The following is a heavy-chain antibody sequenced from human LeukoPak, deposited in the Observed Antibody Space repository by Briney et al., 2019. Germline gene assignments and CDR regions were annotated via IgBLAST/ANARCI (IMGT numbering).Heavy chain of an antibody. CDR2: ISAYNGNT. D-gene: IGHD3-22*01. CDR1: GYTFTSDG. Sequence: ASVKVSCKASGYTFTSDGISWGRQTPGQGLEWMGWISAYNGNTNYAQKLQGRVTMTTDTSTSTAYMELRSLRSDDTAVYYCARIYYYDSSGYFLDYWGQGTLVTVSS. V-gene: IGHV1-18*01. CDR3: ARIYYYDSSGYFLDY. J-gene: IGHJ4*02.